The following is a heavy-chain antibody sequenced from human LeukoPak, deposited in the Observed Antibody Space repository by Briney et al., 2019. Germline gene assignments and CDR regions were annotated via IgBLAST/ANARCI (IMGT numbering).Heavy chain of an antibody. V-gene: IGHV3-23*01. CDR3: AKDRTVGASYWYFDL. D-gene: IGHD1-26*01. Sequence: GGSLRLSCAASGFTFSSYAMNWVRQAPGKGLEWVSSIIGSGSSTYYADSVKGRFTVSRDNSENTLFLHMNTLRAEDTAIYYCAKDRTVGASYWYFDLWGRGTLVTVSS. J-gene: IGHJ2*01. CDR1: GFTFSSYA. CDR2: IIGSGSST.